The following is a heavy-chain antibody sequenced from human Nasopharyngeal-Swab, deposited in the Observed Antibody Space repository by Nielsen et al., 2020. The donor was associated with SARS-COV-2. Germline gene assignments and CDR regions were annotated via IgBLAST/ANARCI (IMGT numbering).Heavy chain of an antibody. Sequence: GSVKVSCRASGYTFTDYYVHWVRQTPGQGLEWMGRIIPNSGATEYARKFQYRVNLSRDASISTAYMDVSRLRSDDTAVYYCATTRPRYTDSGTLKPGFYYAMDVWGQGTTVTVSS. CDR1: GYTFTDYY. CDR3: ATTRPRYTDSGTLKPGFYYAMDV. D-gene: IGHD3-10*01. V-gene: IGHV1-2*06. J-gene: IGHJ6*02. CDR2: IIPNSGAT.